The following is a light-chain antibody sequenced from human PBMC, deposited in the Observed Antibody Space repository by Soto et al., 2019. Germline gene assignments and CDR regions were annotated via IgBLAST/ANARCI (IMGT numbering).Light chain of an antibody. V-gene: IGKV3-15*01. CDR3: QQYNNWPRT. CDR1: QSVSTN. Sequence: EIVMTQSPATLSVSPGVRAPLSCRASQSVSTNLAWYQQKPGQAPRLLIYGANTRATGIPARFSGSGSGTEFTLTISSLQSEDFAVYYCQQYNNWPRTFGQGTKVDIK. CDR2: GAN. J-gene: IGKJ1*01.